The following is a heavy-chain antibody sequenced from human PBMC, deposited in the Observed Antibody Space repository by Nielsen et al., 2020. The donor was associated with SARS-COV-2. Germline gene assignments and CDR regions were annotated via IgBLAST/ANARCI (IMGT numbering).Heavy chain of an antibody. V-gene: IGHV4-59*01. Sequence: SETLSPTCALYGGSFSDYYWSWIRQPPGKGLEWIGYIYYSGSTNYNPSLKSRVTISVDTSKNQFSLKLSSVTAADTAVYYCASSDWSGVYFDDWGQGTLVTVSS. D-gene: IGHD3/OR15-3a*01. J-gene: IGHJ4*02. CDR2: IYYSGST. CDR1: GGSFSDYY. CDR3: ASSDWSGVYFDD.